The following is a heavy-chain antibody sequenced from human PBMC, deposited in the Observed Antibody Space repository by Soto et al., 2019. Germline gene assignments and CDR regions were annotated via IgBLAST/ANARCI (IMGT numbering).Heavy chain of an antibody. CDR1: GFTFSGSA. CDR2: IRSKANSYAT. J-gene: IGHJ6*02. V-gene: IGHV3-73*01. D-gene: IGHD6-6*01. Sequence: PGGSLRLSCAASGFTFSGSAMHWVRQASGKGLEWVGRIRSKANSYATAYAASVKGRFTTSRDDSKNTAYLQMNSLKTEDTAVYYCTRRVSSSSRLYGMDVWGQGTTVTVSS. CDR3: TRRVSSSSRLYGMDV.